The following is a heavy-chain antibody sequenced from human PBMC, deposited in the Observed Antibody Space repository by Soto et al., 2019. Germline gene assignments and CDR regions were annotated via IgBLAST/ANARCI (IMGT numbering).Heavy chain of an antibody. CDR1: GIRFISYS. CDR2: ISGSGGST. Sequence: PGGSVIRSCAASGIRFISYSMIWVRQAPGKGLEWVSGISGSGGSTYDADFVKGRFTISRDNSNDTLYLQMNGLRADDTAVYYRAKGEKWLETSALDYWGQGIMVTGSS. D-gene: IGHD6-19*01. V-gene: IGHV3-23*01. J-gene: IGHJ4*02. CDR3: AKGEKWLETSALDY.